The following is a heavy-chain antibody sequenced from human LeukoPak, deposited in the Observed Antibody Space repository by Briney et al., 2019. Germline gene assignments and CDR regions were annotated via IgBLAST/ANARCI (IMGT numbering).Heavy chain of an antibody. D-gene: IGHD2-15*01. CDR1: GYTFTGYY. J-gene: IGHJ6*02. V-gene: IGHV1-2*02. Sequence: GASVKVSCKASGYTFTGYYMHWVRQAPGQGPEWMGWINPNSGGTNYAQKFQGRVTMTRDTSISTAYMELSRLRSDDTAVYYCARGPGYCSGGSCYGMDVWGQGTTVTVSS. CDR3: ARGPGYCSGGSCYGMDV. CDR2: INPNSGGT.